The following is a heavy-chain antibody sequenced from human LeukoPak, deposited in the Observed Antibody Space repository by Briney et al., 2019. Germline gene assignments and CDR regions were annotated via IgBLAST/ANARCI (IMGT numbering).Heavy chain of an antibody. V-gene: IGHV4-34*01. D-gene: IGHD6-13*01. CDR2: INHSGST. CDR3: ARGRGIAAN. CDR1: GGSFSGYY. J-gene: IGHJ4*02. Sequence: SETLSLTCAVYGGSFSGYYWSWIRQPPGKGLEWIGEINHSGSTNYNPSLKSRVTISVDTSKNQFSLKLSSVTAADTSVYYCARGRGIAANWGQGTLVTVSS.